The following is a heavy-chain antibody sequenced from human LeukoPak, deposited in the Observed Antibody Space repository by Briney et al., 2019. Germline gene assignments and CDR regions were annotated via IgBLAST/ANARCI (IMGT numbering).Heavy chain of an antibody. D-gene: IGHD4-11*01. CDR2: MNPNSGNT. CDR1: GYTFTSYD. J-gene: IGHJ6*03. CDR3: ARLRTYSYYMDV. Sequence: ASVKVSCKASGYTFTSYDINWVRQATGQGLEWMGWMNPNSGNTGYAQKFQGRVTMTRNTSVSTAYMELSSLRSEDTAVYYCARLRTYSYYMDVWGKGTTVTVSS. V-gene: IGHV1-8*01.